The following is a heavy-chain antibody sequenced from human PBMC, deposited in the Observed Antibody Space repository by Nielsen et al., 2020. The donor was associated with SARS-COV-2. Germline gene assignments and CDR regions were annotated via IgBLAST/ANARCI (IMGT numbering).Heavy chain of an antibody. V-gene: IGHV1-3*01. Sequence: ASVKVSCKASGYTFTSYAMHWVRQAPGQRLEWMGWINAGNGNTKYSQKFQGRVTITRDTSTSTAYMELRSLRSDDTAVYYCARGAMTTVTTADYWGQGTLVTVSS. D-gene: IGHD4-17*01. CDR1: GYTFTSYA. CDR3: ARGAMTTVTTADY. J-gene: IGHJ4*02. CDR2: INAGNGNT.